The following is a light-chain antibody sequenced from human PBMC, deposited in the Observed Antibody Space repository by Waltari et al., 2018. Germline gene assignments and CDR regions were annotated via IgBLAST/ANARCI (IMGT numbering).Light chain of an antibody. J-gene: IGLJ2*01. CDR1: SSDVGAYKY. V-gene: IGLV2-8*01. CDR3: ASRGASKV. CDR2: EVS. Sequence: QSALPQPPSASGSPGQSVTISCTGTSSDVGAYKYVSWYHQHPGKAPKLLIYEVSKRPAAFPDRFSVSKSGNTASLTVSGLQAEDEADYYCASRGASKVFGGGTKLTVL.